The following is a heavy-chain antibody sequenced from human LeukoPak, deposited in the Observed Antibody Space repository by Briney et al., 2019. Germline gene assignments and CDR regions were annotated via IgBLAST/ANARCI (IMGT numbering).Heavy chain of an antibody. CDR2: ISSSGSTI. J-gene: IGHJ4*02. CDR3: AGDSGTYYYDSSGYKDY. CDR1: GFTFSDYY. V-gene: IGHV3-11*01. D-gene: IGHD3-22*01. Sequence: GGSLRLSCAASGFTFSDYYMSWIRQAPGKGLEWVSYISSSGSTIYYADSVKGRFTISRDNAKNSLCLQMNSLRAEDTAVYYCAGDSGTYYYDSSGYKDYWGQGTLVTVSS.